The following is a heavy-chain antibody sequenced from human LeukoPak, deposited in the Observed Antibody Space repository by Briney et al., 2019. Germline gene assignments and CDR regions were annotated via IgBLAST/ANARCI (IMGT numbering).Heavy chain of an antibody. Sequence: GGSLRLSCAASGFSFNIYWMSWVRQAPGKGLEWVASIKPDGSEKYYVDSVKGRFTISRDNAKNSVHLQMNSLRAGDTAVYYCAKIHTNHWNDAFDIWGQGTMVTVSS. CDR3: AKIHTNHWNDAFDI. CDR2: IKPDGSEK. V-gene: IGHV3-7*02. D-gene: IGHD1-1*01. CDR1: GFSFNIYW. J-gene: IGHJ3*02.